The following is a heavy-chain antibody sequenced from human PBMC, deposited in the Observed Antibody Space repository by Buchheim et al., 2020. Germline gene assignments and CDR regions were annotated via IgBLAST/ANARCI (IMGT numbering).Heavy chain of an antibody. D-gene: IGHD3-3*01. CDR2: VSAYNGRT. CDR1: GYIFTNFG. V-gene: IGHV1-18*01. J-gene: IGHJ4*02. Sequence: QIQLVQSGAEVKKPGASVKVSCKASGYIFTNFGVTWVRQAPGQGLEWMGWVSAYNGRTDYAPKFQGRVTMTADTSTNTAYMELRSLTSDDTAVYYCARDGEEKMVIIHNYWGQGTL. CDR3: ARDGEEKMVIIHNY.